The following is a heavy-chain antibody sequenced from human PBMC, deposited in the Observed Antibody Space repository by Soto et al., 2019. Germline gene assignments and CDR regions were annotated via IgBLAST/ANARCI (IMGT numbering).Heavy chain of an antibody. CDR3: ASLWDNFDWLAPNWFDP. J-gene: IGHJ5*02. CDR2: IKQDGSEK. Sequence: GGSLRLSCAASGFTFSSYWMSWVRQAPGKGLEWVANIKQDGSEKYYVDSVKGRFTISRDNAKNSLYLKMNGLRAEETAVYYCASLWDNFDWLAPNWFDPWGQGTLVTVSS. CDR1: GFTFSSYW. D-gene: IGHD3-9*01. V-gene: IGHV3-7*01.